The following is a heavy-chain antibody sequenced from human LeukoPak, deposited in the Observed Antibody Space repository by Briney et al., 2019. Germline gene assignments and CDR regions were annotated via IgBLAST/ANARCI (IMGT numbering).Heavy chain of an antibody. CDR3: VRSPGDGVDFDY. CDR1: GFTFSSYW. V-gene: IGHV3-7*01. Sequence: GGSLRLSCAASGFTFSSYWMSWVRQAPGKGLEWVANIKQGGSEKYYVDSVKGRFTISRDNAKNSLYLQMNSLRAEDTAVYYCVRSPGDGVDFDYWGQGTLVTVSS. CDR2: IKQGGSEK. J-gene: IGHJ4*02. D-gene: IGHD3-10*01.